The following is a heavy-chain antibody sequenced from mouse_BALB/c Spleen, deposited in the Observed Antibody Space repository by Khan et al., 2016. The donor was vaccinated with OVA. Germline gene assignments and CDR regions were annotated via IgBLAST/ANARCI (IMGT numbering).Heavy chain of an antibody. CDR2: INPSTGYT. CDR1: GYTFINYW. CDR3: ARMGLRWDFDY. V-gene: IGHV1-7*01. D-gene: IGHD1-1*01. Sequence: QVQLQQSGAELAKPGASVKMSCKASGYTFINYWILWVKQRPGQGLEWIGYINPSTGYTEYNQNFKDKATLTADKSSSTAYMQTSSLKSEDAAVYYCARMGLRWDFDYWGQGTTLTVSS. J-gene: IGHJ2*01.